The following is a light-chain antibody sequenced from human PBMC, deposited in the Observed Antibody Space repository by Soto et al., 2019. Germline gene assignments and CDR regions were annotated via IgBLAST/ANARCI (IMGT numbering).Light chain of an antibody. J-gene: IGKJ5*01. Sequence: EIVLTQSPATLSLSPGERATLSCRPSHRVDFFLAWYKQKPGQPPRLLMYDASNRATGTPARFSGSGSGTDFTLTISSLEAEDFGIYYCQQRNTWPITFGQGTRLEIK. CDR1: HRVDFF. V-gene: IGKV3-11*01. CDR3: QQRNTWPIT. CDR2: DAS.